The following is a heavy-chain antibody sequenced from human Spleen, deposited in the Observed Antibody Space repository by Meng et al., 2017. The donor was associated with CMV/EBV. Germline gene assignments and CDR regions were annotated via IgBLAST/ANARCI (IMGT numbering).Heavy chain of an antibody. CDR3: ATGSYYDTSASARALDY. D-gene: IGHD3-16*01. CDR2: ISTGATT. J-gene: IGHJ4*02. V-gene: IGHV3-23*01. CDR1: GLRFSTYG. Sequence: GLRFSTYGMYWVRQAPGKGPEWVSAISTGATTYYADNVKGRFTISRDDSRSTQYLQMNSLRAEDTAIYYCATGSYYDTSASARALDYWGQGSLVTVSS.